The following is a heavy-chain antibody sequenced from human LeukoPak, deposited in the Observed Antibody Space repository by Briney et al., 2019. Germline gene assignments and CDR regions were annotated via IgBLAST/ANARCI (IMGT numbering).Heavy chain of an antibody. CDR3: ASDRTRKWELLQTAYGLDAFDI. D-gene: IGHD1-26*01. J-gene: IGHJ3*02. CDR2: INPSGGST. CDR1: GYTFTSYY. V-gene: IGHV1-46*01. Sequence: GASVKVSCKASGYTFTSYYMHWVRQAPGQGLEWMGIINPSGGSTSYAQKFQGRVTMTRDTSTSTVYMELRSLRSDDTAVYYCASDRTRKWELLQTAYGLDAFDIWGQGTMVTVSS.